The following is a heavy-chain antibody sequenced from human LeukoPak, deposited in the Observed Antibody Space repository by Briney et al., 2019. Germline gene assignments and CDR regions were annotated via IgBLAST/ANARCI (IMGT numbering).Heavy chain of an antibody. CDR3: ARHAYSIFYYYYYMDV. Sequence: PSETLSLTCTGSGGSISSYYWSWIRQPPGKGLEGIGYIYTSGSTNYNPSLKRRVTISVDTSKNQFSLKLSSVTAADTAVYYCARHAYSIFYYYYYMDVWGKGTTVTVSS. CDR1: GGSISSYY. CDR2: IYTSGST. D-gene: IGHD3-16*01. V-gene: IGHV4-4*09. J-gene: IGHJ6*03.